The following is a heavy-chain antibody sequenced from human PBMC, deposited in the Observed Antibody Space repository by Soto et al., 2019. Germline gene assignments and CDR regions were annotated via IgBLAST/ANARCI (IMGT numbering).Heavy chain of an antibody. D-gene: IGHD6-19*01. V-gene: IGHV4-30-2*01. Sequence: QLQLQESGSGLVKPSQTLSLTCAVSGGSISSGGSSWSWIRQPPGKGLEWIGYIYHSGSTYYNPSLTRRVTIXVXRXXNQFSLKLSSVTAADTAVYYCARAGDSSGPVALGYWGQGTLVTVSS. CDR1: GGSISSGGSS. CDR3: ARAGDSSGPVALGY. CDR2: IYHSGST. J-gene: IGHJ4*02.